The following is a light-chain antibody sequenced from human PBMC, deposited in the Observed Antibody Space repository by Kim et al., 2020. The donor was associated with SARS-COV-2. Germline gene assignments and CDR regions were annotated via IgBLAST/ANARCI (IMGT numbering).Light chain of an antibody. Sequence: SASVVDSVTITCRASENIGTWLAWYQQKPGRAPSLLIYLASTLESGVPSRFSGTGSGTEFSLSITSLQPDDFATYYCQHYSRFPYTFGQGTKLEI. J-gene: IGKJ2*01. CDR2: LAS. CDR1: ENIGTW. CDR3: QHYSRFPYT. V-gene: IGKV1-5*03.